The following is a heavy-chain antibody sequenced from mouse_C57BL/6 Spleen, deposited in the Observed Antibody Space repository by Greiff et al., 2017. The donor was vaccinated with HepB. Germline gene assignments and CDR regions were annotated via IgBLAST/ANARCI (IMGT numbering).Heavy chain of an antibody. CDR3: ARTTVVAREYYFDY. CDR2: IDPSDSET. D-gene: IGHD1-1*01. Sequence: VQLQQPGAELVRPGSSVKLSCKASGYTFTSYWMHWVKQRPIQGLEWIGNIDPSDSETHYNQKFKDKATLTVDKSSSTAYMQLSSLTSEDSAVYYCARTTVVAREYYFDYWGQGTTLTVSS. J-gene: IGHJ2*01. V-gene: IGHV1-52*01. CDR1: GYTFTSYW.